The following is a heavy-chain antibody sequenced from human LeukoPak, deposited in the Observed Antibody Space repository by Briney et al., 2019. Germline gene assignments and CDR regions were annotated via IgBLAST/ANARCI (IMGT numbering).Heavy chain of an antibody. CDR3: ARDRPGSRACDY. CDR2: VSHTGTT. D-gene: IGHD3-10*01. J-gene: IGHJ4*02. Sequence: SETLSLTCVVSGFSISTNFWGWIRQSPGKGLEWIGCVSHTGTTYYNPSLKSRVTISVDKSKNQFSLKLGSVTAADTAVYYCARDRPGSRACDYWGQGTLVTVSS. V-gene: IGHV4-38-2*02. CDR1: GFSISTNF.